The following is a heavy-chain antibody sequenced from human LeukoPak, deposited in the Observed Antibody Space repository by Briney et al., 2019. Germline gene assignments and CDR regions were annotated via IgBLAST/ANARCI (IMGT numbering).Heavy chain of an antibody. J-gene: IGHJ4*02. CDR1: GFTFSSYA. Sequence: GGSLRLSCAASGFTFSSYAMSWVRQAPGKGLEWVSAISGSGDTKHYADSVKGRFTISRDNSKNTLYLQMNSLRAEDTAVYYCAKDLNTYYDILTGYLTDYWGQGTLVTVSS. CDR2: ISGSGDTK. D-gene: IGHD3-9*01. CDR3: AKDLNTYYDILTGYLTDY. V-gene: IGHV3-23*01.